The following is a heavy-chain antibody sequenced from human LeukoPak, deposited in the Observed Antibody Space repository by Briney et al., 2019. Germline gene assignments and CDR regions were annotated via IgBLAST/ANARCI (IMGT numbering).Heavy chain of an antibody. V-gene: IGHV1-69*06. CDR3: ARAGRWEGRPHAFDI. CDR1: GGTFSSYA. CDR2: IIPIFGTA. D-gene: IGHD1-26*01. J-gene: IGHJ3*02. Sequence: SVKVSCKASGGTFSSYAISWVRQAPGQGLEWMGGIIPIFGTANYAQKFQGRVTITADKSTSTAYMELSSLRSEDTAVYYCARAGRWEGRPHAFDIWGQGTMVTVSS.